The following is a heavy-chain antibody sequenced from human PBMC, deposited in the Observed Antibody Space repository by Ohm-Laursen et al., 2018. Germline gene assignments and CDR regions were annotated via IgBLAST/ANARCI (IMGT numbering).Heavy chain of an antibody. V-gene: IGHV4-4*07. J-gene: IGHJ5*02. CDR1: GGAISSYY. Sequence: SQTLSLTCPISGGAISSYYWSWIRQPAGKGLEWIGRINISGTNYNPSLKSRVTMSVDTSKNQFSLNLSSVTAADTAVYYCARTPANYDPNWFDPWGQGTLVTVSS. D-gene: IGHD3-3*01. CDR3: ARTPANYDPNWFDP. CDR2: INISGT.